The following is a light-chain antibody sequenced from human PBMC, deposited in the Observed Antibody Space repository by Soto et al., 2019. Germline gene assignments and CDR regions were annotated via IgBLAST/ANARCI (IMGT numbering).Light chain of an antibody. Sequence: LTQPASVSGSPGQSITISCTGANSDVGGYNYVSWYQQHPGKAPELMIYEVSHRPSGVSNRFSGSKSDNTASLTISGLQAEDEADYYCSSYTSISTLYVFGTGTKVTVL. CDR3: SSYTSISTLYV. CDR2: EVS. J-gene: IGLJ1*01. V-gene: IGLV2-14*01. CDR1: NSDVGGYNY.